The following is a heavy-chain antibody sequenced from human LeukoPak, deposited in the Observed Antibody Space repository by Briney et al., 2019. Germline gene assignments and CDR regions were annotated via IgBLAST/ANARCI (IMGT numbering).Heavy chain of an antibody. Sequence: GGSLRLSCAASGFTFNWFWMSWVRQAPGKRPEWVANIKENGSEENYVDSVKGRFTISRDNAKNSLYLQMNSLRAEDTAVYYCAKYNRNYAFDIWGQGTMVTVSS. V-gene: IGHV3-7*01. D-gene: IGHD1-14*01. CDR2: IKENGSEE. CDR3: AKYNRNYAFDI. CDR1: GFTFNWFW. J-gene: IGHJ3*02.